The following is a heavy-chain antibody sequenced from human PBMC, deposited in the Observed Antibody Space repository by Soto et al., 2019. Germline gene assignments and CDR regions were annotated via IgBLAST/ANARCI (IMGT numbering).Heavy chain of an antibody. V-gene: IGHV4-4*07. J-gene: IGHJ5*02. D-gene: IGHD1-1*01. Sequence: PSASLSHSGPDAHASIGCFYWILIRPIAGKGLEWIGRIYATGTTDYNPSLKSRVMMSVDTSKKQFSLKLRSVTAADTAVYYCVRDGTKTLRDWFDPWGQG. CDR3: VRDGTKTLRDWFDP. CDR2: IYATGTT. CDR1: HASIGCFY.